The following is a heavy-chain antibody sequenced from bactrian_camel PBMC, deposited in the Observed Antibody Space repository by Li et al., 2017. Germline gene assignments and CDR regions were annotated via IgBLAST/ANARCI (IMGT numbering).Heavy chain of an antibody. CDR1: PLPTSRYC. J-gene: IGHJ4*01. CDR2: INTSEET. CDR3: AATLRKCLSAPSPGIYNQ. V-gene: IGHV3S1*01. Sequence: VQLVESGGGSVQAGGSLRLSCATSPLPTSRYCLAWFRQAPGKEREWVSSINTSEETDYADSVAGRFTASRDNAKNTLYLQMNSLKPDDTAMYYCAATLRKCLSAPSPGIYNQWGQGTQVTVS. D-gene: IGHD3*01.